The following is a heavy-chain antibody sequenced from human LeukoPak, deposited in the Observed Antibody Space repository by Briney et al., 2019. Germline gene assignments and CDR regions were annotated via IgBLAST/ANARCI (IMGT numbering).Heavy chain of an antibody. J-gene: IGHJ2*01. CDR1: GMSITSRHY. D-gene: IGHD4-17*01. CDR3: ARDGPTAYFGL. CDR2: IYYSGST. V-gene: IGHV4-59*11. Sequence: SETLSLTCSVSGMSITSRHYWGWIRQPPGKGLEWIGYIYYSGSTNYNPSLKSRVTISVDTSKNQFSLKLSSVTAADTAVYYCARDGPTAYFGLWGRGTLVTVSS.